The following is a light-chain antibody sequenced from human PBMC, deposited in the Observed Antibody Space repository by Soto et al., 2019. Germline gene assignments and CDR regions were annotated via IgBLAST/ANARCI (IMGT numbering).Light chain of an antibody. CDR1: QTISSW. CDR3: QQCNTFWT. CDR2: KAS. V-gene: IGKV1-5*03. Sequence: DIQMTQSPSTLSGSVGDRVTITCRASQTISSWLAWYQQKPGKAPKLLIYKASTLKSGVPSRFSGSGSGAEFTLTISSLQPDDIATYYCQQCNTFWTFGQGTKVEIK. J-gene: IGKJ1*01.